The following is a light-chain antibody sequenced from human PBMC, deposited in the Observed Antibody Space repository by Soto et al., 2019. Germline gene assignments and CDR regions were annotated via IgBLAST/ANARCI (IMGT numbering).Light chain of an antibody. CDR3: LQHKSYPWT. CDR2: AAS. J-gene: IGKJ1*01. V-gene: IGKV1-17*01. CDR1: QSISNY. Sequence: DIQMTQSPSSLSASVGDRFTIACRASQSISNYLNWYQQKAGLAPKLLIYAASSLQSGVPSRFSGDGSGTEFTLTISSLQSEDFATYFCLQHKSYPWTFGQGTKVDI.